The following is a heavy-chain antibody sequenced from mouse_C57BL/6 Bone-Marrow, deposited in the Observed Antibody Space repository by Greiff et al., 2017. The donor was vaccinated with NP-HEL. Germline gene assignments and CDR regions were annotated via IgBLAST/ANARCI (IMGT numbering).Heavy chain of an antibody. CDR1: GYTFTNYW. D-gene: IGHD4-1*01. V-gene: IGHV1-63*01. CDR3: ARSPSNSGFDY. Sequence: QVQLKESGAELVRPGTSVKMSCKASGYTFTNYWIGWAKQRPGHGLEWIGDIYPGGGYTNYNEKFKGKATLTADKSSSTAYMQFSSLTSEDSAIYYCARSPSNSGFDYWGQGTTLTVSS. CDR2: IYPGGGYT. J-gene: IGHJ2*01.